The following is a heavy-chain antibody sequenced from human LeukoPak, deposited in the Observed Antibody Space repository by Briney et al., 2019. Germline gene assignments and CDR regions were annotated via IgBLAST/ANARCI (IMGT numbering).Heavy chain of an antibody. Sequence: GGSLRLSCAASGFTFSSYGMHWVRQAPGKGLEWVAFIRYDGSNKYYADSVKGRFTISRDNSKNTLYLQMNSLRAEDTAVYYCAKDSYCSSTSCYRYYYYYMDVWGKGTTVTISS. CDR3: AKDSYCSSTSCYRYYYYYMDV. D-gene: IGHD2-2*01. V-gene: IGHV3-30*02. CDR2: IRYDGSNK. J-gene: IGHJ6*03. CDR1: GFTFSSYG.